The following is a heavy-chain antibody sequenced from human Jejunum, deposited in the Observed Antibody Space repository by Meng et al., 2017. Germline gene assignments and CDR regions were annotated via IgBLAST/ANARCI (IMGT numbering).Heavy chain of an antibody. CDR2: ISVYHGNT. V-gene: IGHV1-18*01. D-gene: IGHD1-26*01. J-gene: IGHJ4*02. Sequence: QVKLGQSGTDVDNPGASVKVSCKTSGYTFTSYGISWVRQAPGQGLEWMGWISVYHGNTNYAQKLQGRVTMTTDTSTSTAYMELRSLRSDDTAVYFCARDYSGTSYRYSDYWGQGTLVTVSS. CDR1: GYTFTSYG. CDR3: ARDYSGTSYRYSDY.